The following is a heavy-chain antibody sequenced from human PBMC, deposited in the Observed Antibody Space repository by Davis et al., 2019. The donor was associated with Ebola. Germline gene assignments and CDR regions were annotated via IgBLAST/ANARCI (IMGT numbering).Heavy chain of an antibody. CDR3: ARRFRGDNWFDP. V-gene: IGHV1-69*13. CDR2: IIPIFGTA. Sequence: SVQVSCKASGGTFSSYAISWVRQAPGQGLEWMGGIIPIFGTANYAQKFQGRVTITADESTSTAYLELSSLRSEDTAVYYCARRFRGDNWFDPWGQGTLVTVSS. CDR1: GGTFSSYA. D-gene: IGHD3-3*01. J-gene: IGHJ5*02.